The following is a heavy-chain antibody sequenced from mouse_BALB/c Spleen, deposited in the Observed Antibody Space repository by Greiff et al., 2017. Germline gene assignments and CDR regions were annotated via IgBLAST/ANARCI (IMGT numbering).Heavy chain of an antibody. CDR3: ARGLRRIAY. V-gene: IGHV1-9*01. CDR1: GYTFSSYW. J-gene: IGHJ3*01. Sequence: QVQLQQSGAELMKPGASVKISCKATGYTFSSYWIEWVKQRPGHGLEWIGEILPGSGSTNYNEKFKGKATFTADTSSNTAYMQLSSLTSEDSAVYYCARGLRRIAYWGQGTLVTVSA. CDR2: ILPGSGST. D-gene: IGHD2-4*01.